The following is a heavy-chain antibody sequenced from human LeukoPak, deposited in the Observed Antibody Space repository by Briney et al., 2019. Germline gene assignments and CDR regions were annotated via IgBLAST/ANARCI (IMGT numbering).Heavy chain of an antibody. D-gene: IGHD3-16*01. V-gene: IGHV4-59*01. Sequence: SETLSLTCTVSGGSISSYYWSWIRQPPGEGLEWIGYIYYSGSTNYNPSLKSRVTISVDTSKNQFSLKLSSVTAADTAVYYCARGIPLITPYFDYWGQGALVTVSS. CDR3: ARGIPLITPYFDY. J-gene: IGHJ4*02. CDR1: GGSISSYY. CDR2: IYYSGST.